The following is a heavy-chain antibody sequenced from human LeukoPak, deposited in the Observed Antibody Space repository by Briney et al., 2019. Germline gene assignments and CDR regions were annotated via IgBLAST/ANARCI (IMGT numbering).Heavy chain of an antibody. V-gene: IGHV4-4*07. Sequence: PSETLSLTCTVSGDSISSYYWSWLRQPAGKGREWIGRIYTSGSTNYNPSLKSRVTMSVDTSKNQFSLKLSSVTAADTAVYYCARGANDAFDIWGQGTMVTVSS. CDR1: GDSISSYY. CDR3: ARGANDAFDI. J-gene: IGHJ3*02. CDR2: IYTSGST.